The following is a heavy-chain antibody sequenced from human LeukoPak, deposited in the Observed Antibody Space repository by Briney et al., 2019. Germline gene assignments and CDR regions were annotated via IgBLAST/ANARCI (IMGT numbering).Heavy chain of an antibody. CDR1: GGSISSYY. CDR3: ARVVGYYDSSGLFDY. Sequence: PSETLSLTCTVSGGSISSYYWSWLRQPPGKGLEWLGYIYYSGSTNYNPSLKSRVTISVDTSKNQFSLKLSSVTAADTAVYYCARVVGYYDSSGLFDYWGQGTLVTVSS. CDR2: IYYSGST. D-gene: IGHD3-22*01. V-gene: IGHV4-59*01. J-gene: IGHJ4*02.